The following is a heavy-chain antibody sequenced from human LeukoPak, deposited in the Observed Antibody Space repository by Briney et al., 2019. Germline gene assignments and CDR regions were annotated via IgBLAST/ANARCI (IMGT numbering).Heavy chain of an antibody. J-gene: IGHJ4*02. D-gene: IGHD1-26*01. Sequence: GGSLRLSCAASGFTFSSYSMNWVRQAPGKGLEWVSSISSSSSYIYYADSVKGRFTISRDNSKNTLYLQMNSLRAEDTAVYYCAREEVGATAYWGQGTLVTVSS. CDR1: GFTFSSYS. CDR3: AREEVGATAY. V-gene: IGHV3-21*01. CDR2: ISSSSSYI.